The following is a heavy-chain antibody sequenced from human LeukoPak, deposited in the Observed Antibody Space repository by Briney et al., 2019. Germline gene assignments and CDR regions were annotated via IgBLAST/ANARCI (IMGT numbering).Heavy chain of an antibody. CDR3: AKAAGSGGSCLDY. D-gene: IGHD2-15*01. J-gene: IGHJ4*02. CDR2: IGGGGVVT. Sequence: PGGSLRLSCAASGFSFNNYAMNWVRQAPGKGLEWVSSIGGGGVVTVYADSVKGRFTISRDNSKNTLYLQMNSLRAEDTAVYYCAKAAGSGGSCLDYWGQGTLVTVSS. CDR1: GFSFNNYA. V-gene: IGHV3-23*01.